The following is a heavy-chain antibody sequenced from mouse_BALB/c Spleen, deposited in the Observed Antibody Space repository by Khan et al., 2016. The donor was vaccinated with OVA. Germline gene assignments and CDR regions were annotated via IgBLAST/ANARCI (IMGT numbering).Heavy chain of an antibody. Sequence: QVRLQQSGAELARPGASVKMSCKASGYTFTSYTIHWIKKRPGQGLEWIGYINPSNGYTNYNQKFKDKATLTTDKSSTPAYLQLSSLTSDDSAVYNCVRDGAYHRNDGWFAYWGQGTLVTVSA. V-gene: IGHV1-4*01. D-gene: IGHD2-14*01. J-gene: IGHJ3*01. CDR2: INPSNGYT. CDR3: VRDGAYHRNDGWFAY. CDR1: GYTFTSYT.